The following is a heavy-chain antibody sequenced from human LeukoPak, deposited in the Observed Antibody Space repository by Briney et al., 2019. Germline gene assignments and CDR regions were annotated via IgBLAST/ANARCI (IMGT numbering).Heavy chain of an antibody. D-gene: IGHD1-26*01. CDR2: IWYDGSNK. Sequence: GALSLSCAASGFTFSSYGMHWVRQAPGKGLEWVAVIWYDGSNKYYADSVKGRFTISRDNSKNTLYLQMNSLRAEDTAVYYCARWDSGSYWVSAHYYGMDVWGQGTTVTVSS. V-gene: IGHV3-33*01. J-gene: IGHJ6*02. CDR3: ARWDSGSYWVSAHYYGMDV. CDR1: GFTFSSYG.